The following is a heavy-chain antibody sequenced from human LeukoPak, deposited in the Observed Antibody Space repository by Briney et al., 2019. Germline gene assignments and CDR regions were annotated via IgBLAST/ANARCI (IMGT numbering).Heavy chain of an antibody. CDR3: ASPAGPEYSGYGGDY. J-gene: IGHJ4*02. V-gene: IGHV5-51*01. CDR1: GYSFTSYW. Sequence: GESLKISCKGSGYSFTSYWIGWVRQMPGKGLEWMGIIYPGDSDTRYSPSFQGQVTISADKSISTACLQWSSLKASDTAMYYCASPAGPEYSGYGGDYWGQGTLVTVSS. CDR2: IYPGDSDT. D-gene: IGHD5-12*01.